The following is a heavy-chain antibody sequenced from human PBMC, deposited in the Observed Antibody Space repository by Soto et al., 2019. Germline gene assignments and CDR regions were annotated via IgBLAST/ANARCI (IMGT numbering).Heavy chain of an antibody. Sequence: SETLSLTCTVSGGSISSYYWSWIRQPPGKGLEWIGYIYYSGSTNYNPSLKSRVTISVDTSKNQFSLKLSSVTAADTAVYYCAKSPGMADSFDPWGQGTLVTLSS. CDR3: AKSPGMADSFDP. V-gene: IGHV4-59*01. D-gene: IGHD3-10*01. J-gene: IGHJ5*02. CDR1: GGSISSYY. CDR2: IYYSGST.